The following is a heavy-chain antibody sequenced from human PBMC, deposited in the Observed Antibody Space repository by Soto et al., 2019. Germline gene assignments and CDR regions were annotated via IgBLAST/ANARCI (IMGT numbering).Heavy chain of an antibody. V-gene: IGHV1-3*01. D-gene: IGHD3-16*01. CDR1: GYTFTSYA. CDR3: ARDLFGSPRGYYGMDV. J-gene: IGHJ6*02. CDR2: INAGNGNT. Sequence: QVQLVQSGAEVKKPGASVKVSGKASGYTFTSYAMHWVRKAPGQSLEWLGWINAGNGNTKYTQKFQGRVTSTRDTSAITAYMELSSMLSEDTAVYYCARDLFGSPRGYYGMDVWGQGTTVTVS.